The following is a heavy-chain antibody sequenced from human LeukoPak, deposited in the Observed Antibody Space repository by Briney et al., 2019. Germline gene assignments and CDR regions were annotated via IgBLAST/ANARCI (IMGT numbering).Heavy chain of an antibody. D-gene: IGHD3-16*01. CDR1: GGTFSNYA. CDR3: ARPAASPLYYSLDH. Sequence: ASVKVSCKASGGTFSNYAISWVRQAPGQGLEWMGGIIPIFGTANYAQKSQGRVTITADESTSTAYMELSSLRSEDTAVYYCARPAASPLYYSLDHWGQGTLVTVSS. V-gene: IGHV1-69*13. CDR2: IIPIFGTA. J-gene: IGHJ4*02.